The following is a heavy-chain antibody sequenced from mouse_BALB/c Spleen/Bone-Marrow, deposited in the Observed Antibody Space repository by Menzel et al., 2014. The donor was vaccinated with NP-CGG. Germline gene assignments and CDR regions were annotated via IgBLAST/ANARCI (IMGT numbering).Heavy chain of an antibody. Sequence: DLVKPGASVKLSCKASGYTFTSYWINWIKQRPGQGLEWIGRIAPGSGSTYYNEMFKGKATLTVDTSSSTAYIQLSSLSSEDSAVYFCPRSRDGYFDVWGAGTTVTVSS. J-gene: IGHJ1*01. CDR3: PRSRDGYFDV. CDR2: IAPGSGST. V-gene: IGHV1S41*01. CDR1: GYTFTSYW.